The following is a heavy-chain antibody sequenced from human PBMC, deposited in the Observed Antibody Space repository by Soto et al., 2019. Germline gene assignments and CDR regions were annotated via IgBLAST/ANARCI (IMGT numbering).Heavy chain of an antibody. V-gene: IGHV3-30*18. Sequence: GGSLRLSCAASGFTFSSYGMHWVRQAPGKGLEWVAVISYDGSNKHYADSVKGRFTISRDNSKNTLYLQMNSLRAEDTAVYYGAKDQNGIPLLWFAALSHYGMDVWGHGPTVTVS. CDR1: GFTFSSYG. D-gene: IGHD3-10*01. CDR3: AKDQNGIPLLWFAALSHYGMDV. CDR2: ISYDGSNK. J-gene: IGHJ6*02.